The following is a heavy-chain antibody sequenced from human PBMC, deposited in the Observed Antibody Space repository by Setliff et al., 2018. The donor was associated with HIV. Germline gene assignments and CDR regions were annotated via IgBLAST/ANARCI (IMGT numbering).Heavy chain of an antibody. CDR2: IYYSGST. V-gene: IGHV4-59*08. D-gene: IGHD1-1*01. Sequence: SETLSLTCPVSGDSISGHYCSWIRQPPGKGLEWIGYIYYSGSTNYNPPLKSRVTISVDTSKNQFSLRLKSVTAAETAVYYCARGGDGYNPGGGTFDHWGQGTLVTVSS. CDR1: GDSISGHY. CDR3: ARGGDGYNPGGGTFDH. J-gene: IGHJ4*02.